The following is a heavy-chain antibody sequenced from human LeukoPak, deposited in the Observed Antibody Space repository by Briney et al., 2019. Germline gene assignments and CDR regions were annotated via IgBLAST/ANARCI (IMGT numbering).Heavy chain of an antibody. CDR2: INHSGST. CDR1: GGSFSGYY. V-gene: IGHV4-34*01. J-gene: IGHJ4*02. D-gene: IGHD2-2*01. Sequence: SETLSLTCAVYGGSFSGYYWSWIRQPPGKGLEWIGEINHSGSTNYNPSLKSRVTISVDTSKNQFSLKLSSVTAADTAVYYCARGIVVVPAAVEPFDYWGQGTLVTVSS. CDR3: ARGIVVVPAAVEPFDY.